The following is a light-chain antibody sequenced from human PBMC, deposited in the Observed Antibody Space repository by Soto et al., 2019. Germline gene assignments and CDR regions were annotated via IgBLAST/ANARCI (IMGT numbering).Light chain of an antibody. CDR2: SAS. V-gene: IGKV3-15*01. CDR1: QSISTE. J-gene: IGKJ2*01. Sequence: EIVMTQSPATLSVSPGERATLSCRASQSISTELAWYQQKPGQPPRLLIYSASTRATGVPARLTGSGSGAEFTLTISGLQSEEFAVYYCQQGHNWPLTFGQGTRLVI. CDR3: QQGHNWPLT.